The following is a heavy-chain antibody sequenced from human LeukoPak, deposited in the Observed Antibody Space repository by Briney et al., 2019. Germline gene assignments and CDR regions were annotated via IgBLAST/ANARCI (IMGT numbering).Heavy chain of an antibody. Sequence: SETLPLTCTVSGGSISSYYWSWIRQPPGKGLEWIGYIYYSGSTNYNPSLKSRVTISVDTSKNQFPLKLSSVTAADTAVYYCARDNYYDSSIDYWGQGALVTVSS. D-gene: IGHD3-22*01. CDR3: ARDNYYDSSIDY. J-gene: IGHJ4*02. CDR1: GGSISSYY. CDR2: IYYSGST. V-gene: IGHV4-59*01.